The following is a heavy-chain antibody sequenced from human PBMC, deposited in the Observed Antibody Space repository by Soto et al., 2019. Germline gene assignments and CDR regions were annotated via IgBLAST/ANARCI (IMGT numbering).Heavy chain of an antibody. CDR3: ARPVEMATISRSYLFY. D-gene: IGHD5-12*01. CDR2: FDPEDGET. V-gene: IGHV1-24*01. Sequence: QVQLVQSGAEVKKPGASVKVSCKVSGYTLTELSMHWVRQAPGKGLEWMGGFDPEDGETIYAQKFQGRVTITADESTSTAYLDLSGLRPEDTAVYYCARPVEMATISRSYLFYWGQGTLVTVSS. J-gene: IGHJ4*02. CDR1: GYTLTELS.